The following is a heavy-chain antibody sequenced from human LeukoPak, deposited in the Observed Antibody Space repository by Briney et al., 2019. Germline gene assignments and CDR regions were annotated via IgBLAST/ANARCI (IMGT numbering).Heavy chain of an antibody. CDR2: IYTSGST. CDR1: GGSISSYY. CDR3: ARGPTRRDGFIVNY. J-gene: IGHJ4*02. V-gene: IGHV4-4*07. D-gene: IGHD5-24*01. Sequence: PSETLSLTCSVSGGSISSYYWSWIRQPAGKGLEWIGRIYTSGSTNYNPSLKSRVTMSVDTSKNQFSLKLSSVTAADTAVYHCARGPTRRDGFIVNYWGQGTLVTVSS.